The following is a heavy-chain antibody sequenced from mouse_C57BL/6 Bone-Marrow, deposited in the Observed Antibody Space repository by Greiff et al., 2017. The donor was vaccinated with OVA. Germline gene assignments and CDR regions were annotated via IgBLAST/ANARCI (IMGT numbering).Heavy chain of an antibody. CDR1: GYTFTSYW. Sequence: QVQLQQPGAELVMPGASVKLSCKASGYTFTSYWMHWVKQRPGQGLEWIGEIDPSDSYTHYNQKFKGKSTLTVDKSSSTAYLQLSSLTSEASAVYYCAREDVDYWGQGTTLTVSS. CDR2: IDPSDSYT. J-gene: IGHJ2*01. CDR3: AREDVDY. V-gene: IGHV1-69*01.